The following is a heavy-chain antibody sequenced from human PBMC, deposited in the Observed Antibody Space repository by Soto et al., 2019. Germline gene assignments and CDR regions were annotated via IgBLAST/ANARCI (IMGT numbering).Heavy chain of an antibody. D-gene: IGHD5-18*01. CDR3: ARAPVDTAMADYYCYGMYV. CDR2: IIPIFGTA. V-gene: IGHV1-69*01. CDR1: GGTFSSYA. J-gene: IGHJ6*02. Sequence: QVQLVQSGAEVKKPGSSVKVSCKASGGTFSSYAISWVRQAPGQGLEWMGGIIPIFGTANYAQKFQGRVTITADESTSTAYMELSSLRSEDTAVYYCARAPVDTAMADYYCYGMYVWGQGTTVTVSS.